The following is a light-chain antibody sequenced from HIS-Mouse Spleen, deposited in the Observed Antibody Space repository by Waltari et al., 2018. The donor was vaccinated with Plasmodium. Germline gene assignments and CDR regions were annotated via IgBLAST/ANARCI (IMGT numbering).Light chain of an antibody. V-gene: IGLV2-23*03. CDR2: GGS. CDR1: SRYDGSFQL. CDR3: CSYAGSSTFVV. J-gene: IGLJ2*01. Sequence: QSALTQPASVSGSPGQSITISCTGTSRYDGSFQLVFWYQPHPGKAPKLMIYGGSTRPSGVSNRFSGSKSGNTASLTISGLQAEDEADYYCCSYAGSSTFVVFGGGTKLTVL.